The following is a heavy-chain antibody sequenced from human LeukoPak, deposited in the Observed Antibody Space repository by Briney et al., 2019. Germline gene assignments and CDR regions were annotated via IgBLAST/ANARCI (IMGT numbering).Heavy chain of an antibody. Sequence: PSQTLSLTCTVSGGSISSGGYYWSWIRQHPGKGLEWIGYIYYSGSTYYNPSLKSRVTISVDTSKNQFSLKLSSVTAADTAVYYCARDHYDFWSGYSDHGMDVWGQGTTVTVSS. CDR3: ARDHYDFWSGYSDHGMDV. CDR1: GGSISSGGYY. D-gene: IGHD3-3*01. CDR2: IYYSGST. J-gene: IGHJ6*02. V-gene: IGHV4-31*03.